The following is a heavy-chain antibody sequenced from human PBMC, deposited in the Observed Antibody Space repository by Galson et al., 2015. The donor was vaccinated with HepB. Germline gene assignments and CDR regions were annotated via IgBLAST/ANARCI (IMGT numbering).Heavy chain of an antibody. D-gene: IGHD3-10*01. J-gene: IGHJ4*02. CDR1: GYRFTNYQ. CDR2: INPSGGSR. Sequence: SVKVSCKGFGYRFTNYQVHWVRQAPGQGLEYMGVINPSGGSRNYAQKFRGRVSMTRDTSTSTVYMELSSLRSEDTAVYYCARDQRLYGGSAFDYWGQGTLVIVSS. V-gene: IGHV1-46*01. CDR3: ARDQRLYGGSAFDY.